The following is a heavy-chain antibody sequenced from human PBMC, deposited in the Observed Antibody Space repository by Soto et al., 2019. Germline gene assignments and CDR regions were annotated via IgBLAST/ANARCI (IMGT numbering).Heavy chain of an antibody. D-gene: IGHD3-16*01. J-gene: IGHJ4*02. CDR2: INADNGNT. V-gene: IGHV1-3*01. CDR1: GYTFTSYS. CDR3: ARDWFGVDY. Sequence: ASVKVSCKASGYTFTSYSMHWVRQAPGQRLEWMGWINADNGNTKYAQKFQGRVTITRDTSASTAYMELSSLRSDDTAVYYCARDWFGVDYWGQGTLVTVSS.